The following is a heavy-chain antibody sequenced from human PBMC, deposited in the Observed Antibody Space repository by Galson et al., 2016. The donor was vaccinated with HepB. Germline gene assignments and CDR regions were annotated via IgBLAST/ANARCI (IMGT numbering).Heavy chain of an antibody. Sequence: CKASGGIFSSYAISWVRQAPGQGLEWMGGIIPIFGTANYAQKFQGRVTITADESTSTAYMELSSLRSEDTAVYYCVRDNGEDDSSGYYGYWGQGTLVTVSS. CDR2: IIPIFGTA. J-gene: IGHJ4*02. CDR1: GGIFSSYA. V-gene: IGHV1-69*01. CDR3: VRDNGEDDSSGYYGY. D-gene: IGHD3-22*01.